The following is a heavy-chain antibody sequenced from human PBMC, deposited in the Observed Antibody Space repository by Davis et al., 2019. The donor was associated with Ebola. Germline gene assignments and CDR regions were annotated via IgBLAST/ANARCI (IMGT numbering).Heavy chain of an antibody. CDR3: AILEGYCSSTSCMGRWFDP. V-gene: IGHV1-46*01. D-gene: IGHD2-2*01. CDR1: GYTFTSYY. Sequence: ASVKVSCKASGYTFTSYYMHWVRQAPGQGLEWMGIINPSGGSTSYAQKFQGRVTMTRDTSTSTVYMELSSLRSEDTAVYYCAILEGYCSSTSCMGRWFDPWGQGTLVTVSS. J-gene: IGHJ5*02. CDR2: INPSGGST.